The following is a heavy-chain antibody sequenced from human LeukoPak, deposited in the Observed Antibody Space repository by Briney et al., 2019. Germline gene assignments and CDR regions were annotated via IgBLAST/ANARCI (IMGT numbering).Heavy chain of an antibody. CDR3: ARDGSGYGRLDY. D-gene: IGHD4-17*01. V-gene: IGHV3-23*01. Sequence: PGGSLRLSCATSGFTFSSYAMSWVRQAPGKGLEWVSVISGSGGSTYYADSVKGRFTISRDNSKNTLYLQMNSLRAEDTAVYYCARDGSGYGRLDYWGQGTLVTVSS. J-gene: IGHJ4*02. CDR2: ISGSGGST. CDR1: GFTFSSYA.